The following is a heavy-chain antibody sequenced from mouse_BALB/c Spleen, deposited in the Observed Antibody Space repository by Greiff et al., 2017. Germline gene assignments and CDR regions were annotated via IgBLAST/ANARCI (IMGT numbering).Heavy chain of an antibody. V-gene: IGHV5-6-2*01. CDR2: INSNGGST. D-gene: IGHD1-1*01. CDR1: GFTFSSYY. J-gene: IGHJ1*01. Sequence: EVQGVESGGGLVKLGGSLKLSCAASGFTFSSYYMSWVRQTPEKRLELVAAINSNGGSTYYPDTVKGRFTISRDNAKNTLYLQMSSLKSEDTALYYCARQGYYYGYWYFDVWGAGTTVTVSS. CDR3: ARQGYYYGYWYFDV.